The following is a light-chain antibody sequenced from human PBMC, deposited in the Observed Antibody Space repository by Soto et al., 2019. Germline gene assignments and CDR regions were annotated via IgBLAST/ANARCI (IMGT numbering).Light chain of an antibody. CDR1: QRVLYSSNNKHY. V-gene: IGKV4-1*01. CDR3: QQYYSTPPA. J-gene: IGKJ1*01. CDR2: WAS. Sequence: DIVMTQSPHSLSVSLGARATINCKSSQRVLYSSNNKHYLAWYQQKPGQPPKLLIYWASTREAGVPDRFSGSGSGTDFTPTISSLQAEDVAVYYCQQYYSTPPAFGQGTKVEVK.